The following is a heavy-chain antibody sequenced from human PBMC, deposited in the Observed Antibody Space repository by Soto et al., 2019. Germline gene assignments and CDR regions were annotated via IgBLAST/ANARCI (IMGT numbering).Heavy chain of an antibody. V-gene: IGHV3-48*03. CDR3: ARDRALIFAVPPYGMDV. CDR1: GFTFSSHE. CDR2: ISKNGGTT. J-gene: IGHJ6*02. D-gene: IGHD3-3*01. Sequence: GSLRLSCVVSGFTFSSHEMNWVRQAPGKGPEWVSKISKNGGTTSYADSVKGRFTISRDNARNSLYLHMNSLRAEDTAVYYCARDRALIFAVPPYGMDVWGQGTTVTVSS.